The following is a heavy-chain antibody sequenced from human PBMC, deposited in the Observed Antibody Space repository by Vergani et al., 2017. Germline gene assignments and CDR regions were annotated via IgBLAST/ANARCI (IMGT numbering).Heavy chain of an antibody. Sequence: EVQLVESGGGLVQPGRSLRLSCTASGFTFGEYAMSWVRQAPGKGLEWVGFIRSKAYGGTTEYAASVKGRFTISRDDSKSIAYLQMNSLKTEDTAVYYCTRDPNGSGTTVDYWGQGTLVTVSS. CDR3: TRDPNGSGTTVDY. D-gene: IGHD3-10*01. J-gene: IGHJ4*02. CDR1: GFTFGEYA. CDR2: IRSKAYGGTT. V-gene: IGHV3-49*04.